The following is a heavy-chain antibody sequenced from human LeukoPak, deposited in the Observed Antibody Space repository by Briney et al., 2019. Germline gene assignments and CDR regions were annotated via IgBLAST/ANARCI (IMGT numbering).Heavy chain of an antibody. V-gene: IGHV1-46*01. CDR3: ARQAVGVGGFDY. Sequence: GASVKVSCKASGYTFTSYAMNWVRQAPGQGLEWMGIINPSGGSTSYAQKFQGRVTMTRDTSTSTVYMELSSLRSEDTAVYYCARQAVGVGGFDYWGQGTLVTVSS. CDR1: GYTFTSYA. J-gene: IGHJ4*02. CDR2: INPSGGST. D-gene: IGHD6-19*01.